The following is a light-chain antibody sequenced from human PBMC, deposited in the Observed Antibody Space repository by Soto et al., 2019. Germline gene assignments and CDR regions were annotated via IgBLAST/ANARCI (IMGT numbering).Light chain of an antibody. J-gene: IGKJ2*01. V-gene: IGKV1-5*01. CDR1: QSISTW. CDR2: DAS. CDR3: QQYNSYTFT. Sequence: DIQMTQSPSALSASVGDRVTITCRASQSISTWLAWYQRKPGIAPKLLIYDASSLESGVPSRFSGSGSGTEFTLTLSSLQPDDFAPYYCQQYNSYTFTFGQGTKVEIK.